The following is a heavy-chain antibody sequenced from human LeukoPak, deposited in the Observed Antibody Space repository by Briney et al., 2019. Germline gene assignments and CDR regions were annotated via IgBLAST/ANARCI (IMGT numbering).Heavy chain of an antibody. CDR3: ARVWTPGIAVAGFDY. Sequence: KPGGSLRLSCAASGFTFSDYYMSWIRQAPGKGLEWVSYISSSSSYTNYADSVKGRFTISRDNAKNSLYLQMNSLRAEDTAVYYCARVWTPGIAVAGFDYWGQGTLVTVSS. V-gene: IGHV3-11*05. D-gene: IGHD6-19*01. J-gene: IGHJ4*02. CDR1: GFTFSDYY. CDR2: ISSSSSYT.